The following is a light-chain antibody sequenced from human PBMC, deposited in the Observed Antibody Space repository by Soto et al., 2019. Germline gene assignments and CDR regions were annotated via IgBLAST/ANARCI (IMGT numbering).Light chain of an antibody. CDR2: AAS. J-gene: IGKJ5*01. CDR3: QETHGT. Sequence: DIPMTQSPSSLSPSVGDRVTITCRASQSISNSLSWYQQKPGQAPKLLIYAASSLPSGVPSRFSGSGYGTDFTLTISSLQPEDFATYYCQETHGTFGQGTRVDIK. V-gene: IGKV1-39*01. CDR1: QSISNS.